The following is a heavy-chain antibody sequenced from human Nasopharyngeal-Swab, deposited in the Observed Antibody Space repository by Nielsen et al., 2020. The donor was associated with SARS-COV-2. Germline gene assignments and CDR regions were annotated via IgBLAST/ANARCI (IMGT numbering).Heavy chain of an antibody. CDR2: ISGYNGNT. Sequence: ASVKVSCKTSGYTFNNYGISWVRQVPGQALEWMGWISGYNGNTKYGQKFQDRVTMTMDTSTSTAYMELRSLRSDDTAVYYCARDRKVVLSGSSPDYWGQGTLVSVSS. J-gene: IGHJ4*02. CDR1: GYTFNNYG. V-gene: IGHV1-18*01. D-gene: IGHD3-3*01. CDR3: ARDRKVVLSGSSPDY.